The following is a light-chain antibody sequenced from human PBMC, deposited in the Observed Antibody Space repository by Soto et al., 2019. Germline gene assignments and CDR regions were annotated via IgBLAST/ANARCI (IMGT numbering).Light chain of an antibody. V-gene: IGLV2-14*01. CDR2: EVT. CDR3: SSHTSGSTRV. Sequence: QSVLTQPASVSGSPGQSITISCTGTSSDVGGYNYVSRYQQHPGKAPKFMIYEVTKRPSGVSNRFSGSKSGNTASLTISGLQAEDEADYYCSSHTSGSTRVFGTGTKVTVL. CDR1: SSDVGGYNY. J-gene: IGLJ1*01.